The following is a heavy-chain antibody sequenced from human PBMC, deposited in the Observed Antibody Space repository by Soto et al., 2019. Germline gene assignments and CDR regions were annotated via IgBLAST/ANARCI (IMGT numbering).Heavy chain of an antibody. D-gene: IGHD6-13*01. CDR1: GFTFSSYA. V-gene: IGHV3-23*01. CDR2: ISGSGGSA. CDR3: AKDSRIAPRRMRDAFDL. J-gene: IGHJ3*01. Sequence: EVQLLESGGGLVQPGGSLRLSCAASGFTFSSYAMSWVRQAPGKGLEWVSAISGSGGSAYYADSVKGRFTISRDNSKNTLYLQTNNPRAGGEAVHYCAKDSRIAPRRMRDAFDLLGQGTIVPGSS.